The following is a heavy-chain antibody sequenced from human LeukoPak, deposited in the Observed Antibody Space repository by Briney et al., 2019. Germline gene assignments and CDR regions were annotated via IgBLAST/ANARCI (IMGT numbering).Heavy chain of an antibody. J-gene: IGHJ3*02. D-gene: IGHD3-16*01. CDR3: ARASLRLGDAFDI. V-gene: IGHV4-61*02. CDR2: IYTSGST. Sequence: TPSETLSLTCSVSGYSVRSGYHWAWIRQPAGKGLEWIGRIYTSGSTNYNPSLKSRVTISVDTFKNQFSLKLSSVTAAGTAVYYCARASLRLGDAFDIWGQGTMVTVSS. CDR1: GYSVRSGYH.